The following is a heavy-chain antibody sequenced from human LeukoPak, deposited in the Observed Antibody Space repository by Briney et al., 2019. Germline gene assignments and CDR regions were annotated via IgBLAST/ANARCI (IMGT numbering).Heavy chain of an antibody. V-gene: IGHV3-11*04. CDR2: ISGSGSTI. D-gene: IGHD3-10*01. Sequence: GGSLRLSCAASGFTFSDYYMSWIRQAPGKGLEWVSYISGSGSTIYYADSVKGRFTISRDNAKNSLFLQMNSLRAEDTAVYYCAKDLGWFGEFDAFDIWGQGTMVTVSS. CDR1: GFTFSDYY. CDR3: AKDLGWFGEFDAFDI. J-gene: IGHJ3*02.